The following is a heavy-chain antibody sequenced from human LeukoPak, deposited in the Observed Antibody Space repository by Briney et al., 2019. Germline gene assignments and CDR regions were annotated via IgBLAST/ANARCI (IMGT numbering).Heavy chain of an antibody. Sequence: PSETLSLTCAVYGGSFSGYYWSWIRQPPGKGLEWIGEINHSGSTNYNPSLKSRVTISVDTSKNQFSLKLSSVTAADTAVYYCARAGVIATFDPWGQGTLVTVSS. D-gene: IGHD6-13*01. J-gene: IGHJ5*02. CDR3: ARAGVIATFDP. V-gene: IGHV4-34*01. CDR1: GGSFSGYY. CDR2: INHSGST.